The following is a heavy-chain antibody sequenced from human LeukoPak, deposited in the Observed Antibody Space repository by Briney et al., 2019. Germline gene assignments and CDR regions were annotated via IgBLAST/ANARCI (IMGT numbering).Heavy chain of an antibody. CDR1: GGTFSSYA. Sequence: SVKVSCKASGGTFSSYAISWVRQAPGQGLEWMGRIIPIFGTANYAQKFQGSVTITTDESTSTAYMELSSLRSEDTAVYYCARGSGDLYGDYAFDIWGQGTMVTVSS. D-gene: IGHD4-17*01. CDR2: IIPIFGTA. CDR3: ARGSGDLYGDYAFDI. J-gene: IGHJ3*02. V-gene: IGHV1-69*05.